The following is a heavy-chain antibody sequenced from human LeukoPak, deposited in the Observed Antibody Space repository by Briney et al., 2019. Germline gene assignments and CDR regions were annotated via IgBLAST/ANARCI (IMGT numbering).Heavy chain of an antibody. CDR1: GGSISSSSYY. D-gene: IGHD6-13*01. Sequence: KPSETLSLTCTVSGGSISSSSYYGGWIRKPPGKGLEWFGSIYYSGSTYYNPSLKSRVTISVDTSKNQFSLKLSSVTAADTAVYYCARQRGWQQLVYPFDPWGQGTLVTVSS. CDR3: ARQRGWQQLVYPFDP. V-gene: IGHV4-39*01. CDR2: IYYSGST. J-gene: IGHJ5*02.